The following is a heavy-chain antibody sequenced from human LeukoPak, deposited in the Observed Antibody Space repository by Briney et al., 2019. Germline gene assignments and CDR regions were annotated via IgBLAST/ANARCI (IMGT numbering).Heavy chain of an antibody. V-gene: IGHV3-33*01. Sequence: GGSLRLSCEASGFTFSTYGMHWVRQAPGKGLEWLAVIWYDGSNKNYADSVKGRFTISRDNSKNTLYLQMNSLRAEDTAVYYCARGGRTTWHGMDVWGQGTTVTVSS. D-gene: IGHD4-17*01. J-gene: IGHJ6*02. CDR1: GFTFSTYG. CDR3: ARGGRTTWHGMDV. CDR2: IWYDGSNK.